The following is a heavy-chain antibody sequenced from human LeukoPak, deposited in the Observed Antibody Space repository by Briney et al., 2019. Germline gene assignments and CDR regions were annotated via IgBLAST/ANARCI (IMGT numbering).Heavy chain of an antibody. CDR1: GFTFSSYS. V-gene: IGHV3-48*01. CDR3: AREGWELLGDAFDI. Sequence: PGGSLRLSCAASGFTFSSYSMNWVRQAPGKGLEWVSYISSSSSTIYYADSVKGRFTISRDNAKNSLYLQMNSLRAEDTAVYYCAREGWELLGDAFDIWGQGTMVTVSS. CDR2: ISSSSSTI. D-gene: IGHD1-26*01. J-gene: IGHJ3*02.